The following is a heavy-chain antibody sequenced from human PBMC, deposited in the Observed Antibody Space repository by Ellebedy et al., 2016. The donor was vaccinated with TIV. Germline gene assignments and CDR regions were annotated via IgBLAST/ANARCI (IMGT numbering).Heavy chain of an antibody. D-gene: IGHD2-21*01. CDR1: KVIFSHSV. CDR2: LSGGGGST. V-gene: IGHV3-48*03. Sequence: GESLKISXATSKVIFSHSVIHWVCQAPGKGLDWVSALSGGGGSTYYADSVKGRFTISRDNAKNSLYLQMISLRAEDTAVYYCARSGDARDSTAYRYFDLWGRGTLVTVSS. J-gene: IGHJ2*01. CDR3: ARSGDARDSTAYRYFDL.